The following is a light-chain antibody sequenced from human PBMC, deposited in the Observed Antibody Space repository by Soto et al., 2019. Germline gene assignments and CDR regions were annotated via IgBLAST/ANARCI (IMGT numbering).Light chain of an antibody. J-gene: IGLJ3*02. CDR1: SGSVSTSYY. CDR3: VLYMGSGIAV. CDR2: STN. V-gene: IGLV8-61*01. Sequence: QAVVTQEPSFSVSTGRTVTLTCGLSSGSVSTSYYPSWYQQTPGQAPRTLIYSTNTRSSGVPDRFSGSILGNKAALTITGAQADDESDYYCVLYMGSGIAVFGGGTALTVL.